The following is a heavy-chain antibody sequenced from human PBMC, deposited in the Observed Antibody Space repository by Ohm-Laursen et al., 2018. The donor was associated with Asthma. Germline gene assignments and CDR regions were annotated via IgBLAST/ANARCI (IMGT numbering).Heavy chain of an antibody. CDR1: GFTFSSYA. Sequence: SLRLSCTASGFTFSSYAMSWVRQAPGKGLEWVSAISGSGGSTYYADSVKGRFTISRDNSKNTLYLQMNSLRAEDTAVYYCAKDLVDFWSGPFDYWGQGTLVTVSS. J-gene: IGHJ4*02. V-gene: IGHV3-23*01. D-gene: IGHD3-3*01. CDR2: ISGSGGST. CDR3: AKDLVDFWSGPFDY.